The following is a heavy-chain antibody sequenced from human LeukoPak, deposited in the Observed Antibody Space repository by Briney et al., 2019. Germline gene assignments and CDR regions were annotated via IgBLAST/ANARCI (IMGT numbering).Heavy chain of an antibody. J-gene: IGHJ4*02. CDR3: ARGIEASSGWYVIDY. V-gene: IGHV1-3*01. CDR1: GGTLSSYA. CDR2: INAGNGNT. D-gene: IGHD6-19*01. Sequence: ASVKVSCKASGGTLSSYAISWVRQAPGQRLEWMGWINAGNGNTKYSQKFQGRVTITRDTSASTAYMELSSLRSEDTAVYYCARGIEASSGWYVIDYWGQGTLVTVSS.